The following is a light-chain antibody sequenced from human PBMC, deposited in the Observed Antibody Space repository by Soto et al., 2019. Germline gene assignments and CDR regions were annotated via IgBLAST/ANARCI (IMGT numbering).Light chain of an antibody. Sequence: DIQLTQSPSTLSAPVGDRVTITCRASQSISSWLAWYQQKPGKAPKFLIYDASSLESGVPSRFSGSGSGTEFTLTIGGLQPDDFATYYCQQFNSYPITFGQGTRLEIK. CDR3: QQFNSYPIT. CDR2: DAS. V-gene: IGKV1-5*01. J-gene: IGKJ5*01. CDR1: QSISSW.